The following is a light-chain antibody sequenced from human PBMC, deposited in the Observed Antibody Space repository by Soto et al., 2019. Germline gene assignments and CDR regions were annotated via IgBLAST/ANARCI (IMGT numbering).Light chain of an antibody. CDR2: AAS. V-gene: IGKV1-6*01. CDR1: QGIRSE. CDR3: LQDYSYPLT. J-gene: IGKJ4*01. Sequence: AIQVTQSPSSLSASVGDRVTITCRASQGIRSELGWYQQKPGKAPKLLIYAASILQSGVPSRFSGSGPGTDFTLTISSLQPEDFATYYCLQDYSYPLTFGGGTKVEIK.